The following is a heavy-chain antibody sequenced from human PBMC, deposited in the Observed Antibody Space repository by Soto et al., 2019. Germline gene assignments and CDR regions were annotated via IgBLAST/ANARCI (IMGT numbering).Heavy chain of an antibody. J-gene: IGHJ4*02. Sequence: GGSLRLSCAASGFTFSSYAMSWVRQAPGKGLEWVSAISGSGGSTYYADSVKGRFTISRDNSKNTLYLQMNSLRAEDTAVYYCAKVVDCSGGSCYSCFDYWGQGTLVTVSS. CDR1: GFTFSSYA. CDR2: ISGSGGST. D-gene: IGHD2-15*01. CDR3: AKVVDCSGGSCYSCFDY. V-gene: IGHV3-23*01.